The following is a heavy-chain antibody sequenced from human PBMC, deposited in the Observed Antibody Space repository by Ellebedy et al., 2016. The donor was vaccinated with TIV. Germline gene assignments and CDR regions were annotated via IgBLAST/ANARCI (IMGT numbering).Heavy chain of an antibody. CDR1: GFSFRSYW. Sequence: GESLKISCAASGFSFRSYWMTWVRQAPGKGLEWVANIYQDGSQIYYVDSVKGRFTVSRDNAKNSLYLQMNSLRAEDTAIYFCARRGSYGDYAVQINSWFDTWGRGTLVAVSS. CDR3: ARRGSYGDYAVQINSWFDT. D-gene: IGHD4-17*01. V-gene: IGHV3-7*01. J-gene: IGHJ5*02. CDR2: IYQDGSQI.